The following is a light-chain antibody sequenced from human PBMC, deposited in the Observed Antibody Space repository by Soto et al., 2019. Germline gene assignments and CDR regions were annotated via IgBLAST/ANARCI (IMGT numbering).Light chain of an antibody. CDR1: QSISSW. J-gene: IGKJ1*01. Sequence: DIQMTQSPSTLSATAGDRVTITCRASQSISSWLAWYQHKPGKAPKLLIYDASNLDSGVPSRLSGSGSGPEFSLTISNLQPDDCETYYCQPYENYWTFGQGNRVEIK. CDR3: QPYENYWT. CDR2: DAS. V-gene: IGKV1-5*01.